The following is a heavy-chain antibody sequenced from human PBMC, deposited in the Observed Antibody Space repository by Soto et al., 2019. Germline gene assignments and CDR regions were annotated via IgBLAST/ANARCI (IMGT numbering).Heavy chain of an antibody. CDR2: IYHSGST. CDR3: ARSLYSSSWYWYFDL. V-gene: IGHV4-30-2*01. CDR1: GGSISSGGYS. J-gene: IGHJ2*01. D-gene: IGHD6-13*01. Sequence: SETLSLTCAVSGGSISSGGYSWSWIRQPPGKGLEWIGYIYHSGSTYYNPSLKSRVTISVDRSKNQFSLKLSSVTAADTAVYYCARSLYSSSWYWYFDLWGRGTLVTVSS.